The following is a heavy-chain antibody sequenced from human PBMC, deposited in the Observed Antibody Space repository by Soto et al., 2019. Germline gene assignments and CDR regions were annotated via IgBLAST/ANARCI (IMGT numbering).Heavy chain of an antibody. D-gene: IGHD3-10*01. CDR3: ARVHLGETMVRGVIVLGYYGMDV. V-gene: IGHV4-34*01. Sequence: SETLTLTCAVYGESFNGYYWSWIRQTPGKGLDLSGEINHSGSTNYNPSLKSRVTISVDTSKNHFSLKLSSVTAADTAVYYCARVHLGETMVRGVIVLGYYGMDVWGQGTTVT. CDR2: INHSGST. J-gene: IGHJ6*02. CDR1: GESFNGYY.